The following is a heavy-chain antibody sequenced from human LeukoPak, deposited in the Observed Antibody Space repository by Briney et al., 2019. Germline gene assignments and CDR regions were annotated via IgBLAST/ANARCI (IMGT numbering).Heavy chain of an antibody. CDR2: IHYSGST. V-gene: IGHV4-39*01. CDR1: GGSINSSGYY. Sequence: PSETLSLTCTVSGGSINSSGYYWGWIRQPPGKGLEWIASIHYSGSTSYNSSFKSRVTISIDTSKNQFSLKLSSVTAADTAVYYCARRRGPYCFDYWGQGTLVTVSS. CDR3: ARRRGPYCFDY. J-gene: IGHJ4*02. D-gene: IGHD3-16*01.